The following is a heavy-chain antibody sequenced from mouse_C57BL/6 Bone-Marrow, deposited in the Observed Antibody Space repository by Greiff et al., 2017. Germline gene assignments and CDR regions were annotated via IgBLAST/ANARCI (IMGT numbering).Heavy chain of an antibody. D-gene: IGHD2-1*01. V-gene: IGHV1-19*01. J-gene: IGHJ3*01. Sequence: EVQLQQSGPVLVKPGASVKMSCKASGYTFTDYYMNWVKQSHGKSLEWIGVINPYNGGTSYNQKFKGKATLTVDKSSSTAYMELNSLTSEDSAVYYCAREPVGNYWFAYWGQGTLVTVSA. CDR3: AREPVGNYWFAY. CDR2: INPYNGGT. CDR1: GYTFTDYY.